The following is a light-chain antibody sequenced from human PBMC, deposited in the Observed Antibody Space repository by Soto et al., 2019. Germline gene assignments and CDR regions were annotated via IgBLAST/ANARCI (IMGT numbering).Light chain of an antibody. V-gene: IGLV1-36*01. CDR2: YDD. J-gene: IGLJ2*01. Sequence: QSVLTQPPSVSEAPRQRVTISCSGSSSNVGNNAGNWYQQLPGKAPKLLIYYDDLLPSGVSDRFSGSKSGTSASLAISGLQSEDEADYYCAVWDDSLNGVVFGGGTKLTVL. CDR3: AVWDDSLNGVV. CDR1: SSNVGNNA.